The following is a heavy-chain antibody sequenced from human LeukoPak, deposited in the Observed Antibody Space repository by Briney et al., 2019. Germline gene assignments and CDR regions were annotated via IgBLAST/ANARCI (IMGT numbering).Heavy chain of an antibody. CDR2: IYSGGGT. D-gene: IGHD3-10*01. CDR3: ARDDYGSGTYYRYFDY. J-gene: IGHJ4*02. V-gene: IGHV3-66*01. CDR1: GFTVSSNY. Sequence: GGSLRLSCAASGFTVSSNYMNWVRQAPGKGLEWVSLIYSGGGTYYADSVKGRFTISRDNAKNSLYLQMNSLRAEDTAVYYCARDDYGSGTYYRYFDYWGQGSLVTVSS.